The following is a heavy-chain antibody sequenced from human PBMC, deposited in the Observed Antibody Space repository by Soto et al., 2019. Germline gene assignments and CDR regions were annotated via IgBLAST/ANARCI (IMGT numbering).Heavy chain of an antibody. CDR1: GGSISSSSYY. Sequence: SETLSLTCTVSGGSISSSSYYWGWIRQPPGKGLEWIGSIYYSGSTYYNPSLKSRVTISVDTSKNQFSLKLSSVTAADTAVYYCARPMLFDYWGQGTLVTVSS. D-gene: IGHD3-10*02. J-gene: IGHJ4*02. V-gene: IGHV4-39*01. CDR2: IYYSGST. CDR3: ARPMLFDY.